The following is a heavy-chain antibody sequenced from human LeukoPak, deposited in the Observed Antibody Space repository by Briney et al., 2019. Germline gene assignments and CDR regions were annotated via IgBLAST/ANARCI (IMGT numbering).Heavy chain of an antibody. J-gene: IGHJ3*02. CDR1: GFTFSSYC. CDR2: ISYDGSNK. CDR3: ASNEVYDSSGYSYDAFDI. D-gene: IGHD3-22*01. Sequence: GGFLRLSWVAAGFTFSSYCMHWVRQAPGEGRGWVGFISYDGSNKYCADSVKGRFTISRDNSKNTLYLQVNSLRAEDTAVYYCASNEVYDSSGYSYDAFDIWGQGTMVTVSS. V-gene: IGHV3-30*02.